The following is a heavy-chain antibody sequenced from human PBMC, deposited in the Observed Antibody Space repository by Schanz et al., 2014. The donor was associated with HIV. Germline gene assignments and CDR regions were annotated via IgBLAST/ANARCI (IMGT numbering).Heavy chain of an antibody. Sequence: EVQLLESGGGLVQPGGSLRLSCAASGFTFSTYAMSWVRQAPGKGLEWVSGMRGSDASTFYADSVKGRFTISRDNSKNTLYCQMNSLRAEDTAVYYCAKGYGDYYWYFDLWGRGTLVTVSS. D-gene: IGHD4-17*01. CDR1: GFTFSTYA. CDR3: AKGYGDYYWYFDL. V-gene: IGHV3-23*01. J-gene: IGHJ2*01. CDR2: MRGSDAST.